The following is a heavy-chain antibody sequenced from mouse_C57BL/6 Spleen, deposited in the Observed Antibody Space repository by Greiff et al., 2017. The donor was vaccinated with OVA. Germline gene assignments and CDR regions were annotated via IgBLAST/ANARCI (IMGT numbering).Heavy chain of an antibody. J-gene: IGHJ4*01. D-gene: IGHD2-5*01. CDR3: ASVRGYSNYVGYAMDY. Sequence: VKLVESGAELMKPGASVKLSCKATGYTFTGYWIEWVKQRPGHGLEWIGEILPGSGSTNYNEKFKGKATFTADTSSNTAYMQLSSLTTEDSAIYYCASVRGYSNYVGYAMDYWGQGTSVTVSS. CDR1: GYTFTGYW. V-gene: IGHV1-9*01. CDR2: ILPGSGST.